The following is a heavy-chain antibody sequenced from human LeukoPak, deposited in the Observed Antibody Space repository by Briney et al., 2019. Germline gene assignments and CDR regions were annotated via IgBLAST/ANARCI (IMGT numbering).Heavy chain of an antibody. CDR1: GFSFSRYA. J-gene: IGHJ4*02. V-gene: IGHV3-23*01. D-gene: IGHD2-15*01. CDR3: AKGLGGSCYSGSDY. CDR2: TSGSDGST. Sequence: GGSLRLSCAASGFSFSRYAMTWVRQAPGKGLEWVSGTSGSDGSTYYADSVKGRFTISRDNSKNTLSLQMNSLRAEDTAVYYCAKGLGGSCYSGSDYWGQGTLVTVSS.